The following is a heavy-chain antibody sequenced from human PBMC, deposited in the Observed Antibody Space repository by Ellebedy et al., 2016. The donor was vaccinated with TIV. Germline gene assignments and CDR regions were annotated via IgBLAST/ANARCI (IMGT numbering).Heavy chain of an antibody. CDR3: ARDGYWGYSGYDLKYGMDV. CDR2: IGGADDT. Sequence: GESLKISCAASGFTLSSYDMHWVRQGTGKGLEWVSAIGGADDTYYSVSVKGRFTISRDNSKNTLYLQMNSLRAEDTAVYYCARDGYWGYSGYDLKYGMDVWGQGTTVTVSS. CDR1: GFTLSSYD. V-gene: IGHV3-13*01. D-gene: IGHD5-12*01. J-gene: IGHJ6*02.